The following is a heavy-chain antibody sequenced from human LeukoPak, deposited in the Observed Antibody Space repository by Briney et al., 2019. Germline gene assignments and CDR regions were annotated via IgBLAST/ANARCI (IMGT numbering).Heavy chain of an antibody. CDR3: AKTLPPAVRGVIPLGLDY. J-gene: IGHJ4*02. CDR1: GFTFSSYA. D-gene: IGHD3-10*01. CDR2: ISGSGGST. V-gene: IGHV3-23*01. Sequence: GGSLRLSCAASGFTFSSYAMSWVRQAPGKGLEWVSAISGSGGSTYYADSVKGRFTISRDNSKNTLYLQMNSLRAEDTAVYYCAKTLPPAVRGVIPLGLDYWGQGTLVTVSS.